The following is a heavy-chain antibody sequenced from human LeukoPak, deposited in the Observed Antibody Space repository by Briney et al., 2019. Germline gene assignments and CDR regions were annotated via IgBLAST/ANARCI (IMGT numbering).Heavy chain of an antibody. CDR2: IYGSGGSA. V-gene: IGHV3-23*01. Sequence: GGSLRLSCAASGFTFNRYVMSWVRQAPGKGLEWVSSIYGSGGSAYSADSVKGRFTTSRDNSKNTLFLQMNSLRVEDTAIYYCAKGAHSSGWNPNWFDPWGQGTPVTVSS. D-gene: IGHD6-19*01. J-gene: IGHJ5*02. CDR3: AKGAHSSGWNPNWFDP. CDR1: GFTFNRYV.